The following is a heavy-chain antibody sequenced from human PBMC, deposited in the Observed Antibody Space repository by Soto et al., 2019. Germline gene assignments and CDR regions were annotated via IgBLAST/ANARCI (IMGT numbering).Heavy chain of an antibody. CDR2: IYYDGSNE. CDR1: GFIFSGYG. J-gene: IGHJ6*01. V-gene: IGHV3-33*01. Sequence: GGYLRLSFGATGFIFSGYGMHWVSQAPVKGLEWVAVIYYDGSNEHYSESVRGRFTISRDNSKNMLYLEMNSLRAEYTAIYYCARWWNDEEWVETMDVWGQGTTVTVSS. CDR3: ARWWNDEEWVETMDV. D-gene: IGHD1-1*01.